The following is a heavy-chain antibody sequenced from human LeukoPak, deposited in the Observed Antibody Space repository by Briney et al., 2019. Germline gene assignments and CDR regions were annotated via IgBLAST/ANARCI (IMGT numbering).Heavy chain of an antibody. V-gene: IGHV3-30*04. CDR1: GFTFSSYA. CDR3: ARDRYYGSGSYYIDY. J-gene: IGHJ4*02. D-gene: IGHD3-10*01. Sequence: PGRSLRLSCAASGFTFSSYALHWVRQPPGTGLGWVAVVSYAGNNKFYADSVKGRFTISRDNSKNTLYLQMNSLRVEDTAVYYCARDRYYGSGSYYIDYWGQGTLVTVSS. CDR2: VSYAGNNK.